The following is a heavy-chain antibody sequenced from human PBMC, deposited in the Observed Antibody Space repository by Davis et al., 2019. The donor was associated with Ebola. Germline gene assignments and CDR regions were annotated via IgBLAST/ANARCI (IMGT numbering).Heavy chain of an antibody. CDR2: INHSGST. CDR3: ARGDLGGKQLVY. D-gene: IGHD6-13*01. J-gene: IGHJ4*02. V-gene: IGHV4-34*01. CDR1: GGSFSGYY. Sequence: SETLSLTCAVYGGSFSGYYWSWIRQPLGKGLEWIGEINHSGSTNYNPSLKSRVTISVDTSKNQFSLQLNSVTAADTAVYYCARGDLGGKQLVYWGQGTLVTVSS.